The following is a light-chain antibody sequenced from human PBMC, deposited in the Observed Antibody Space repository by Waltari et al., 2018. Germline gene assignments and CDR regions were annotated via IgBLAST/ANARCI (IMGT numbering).Light chain of an antibody. Sequence: IVMTQSPATLSVSRGERATLSCRASQSNSANLAWCQQQPGQPPRHLIYGASTRATCIPHRFIGSGSGTEVTPTINSLQSEDFAVDYCQQYNNWPPITFGQGTRLEIK. V-gene: IGKV3-15*01. CDR1: QSNSAN. J-gene: IGKJ5*01. CDR2: GAS. CDR3: QQYNNWPPIT.